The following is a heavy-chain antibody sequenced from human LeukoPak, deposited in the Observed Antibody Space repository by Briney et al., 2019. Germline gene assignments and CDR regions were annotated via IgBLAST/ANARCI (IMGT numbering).Heavy chain of an antibody. CDR1: GFIFSSYW. J-gene: IGHJ4*02. CDR3: AKSRGYGFFMDY. D-gene: IGHD5-18*01. CDR2: IHNDGSNDGSST. V-gene: IGHV3-74*01. Sequence: PGGSLRLSCAASGFIFSSYWMHWVRQAPGKGLVWVSRIHNDGSNDGSSTNYADSVKGRFTISRDNAKNTLYLQMNSLRAEDTAIYYCAKSRGYGFFMDYWGQGILVTVSS.